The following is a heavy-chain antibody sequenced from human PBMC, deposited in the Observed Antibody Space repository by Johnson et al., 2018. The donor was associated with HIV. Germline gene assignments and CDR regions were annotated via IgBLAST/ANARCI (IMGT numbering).Heavy chain of an antibody. CDR3: ARGLIIQLWLQAAFDI. CDR2: ISDDGTNK. D-gene: IGHD5-18*01. CDR1: GFTFSSYA. J-gene: IGHJ3*02. V-gene: IGHV3-30*04. Sequence: QVQLVEYGGGLVQPGGSLRLSCAASGFTFSSYAVHWVRQAPGKGLEWVAVISDDGTNKFYADSVKGRFTVSRDNSKNTMFLQMNSLRPEDTAMYFCARGLIIQLWLQAAFDIWGQGTMVTVSS.